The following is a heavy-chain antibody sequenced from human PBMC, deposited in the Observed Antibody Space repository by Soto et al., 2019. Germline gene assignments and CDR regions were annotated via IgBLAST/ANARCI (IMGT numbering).Heavy chain of an antibody. CDR2: IYRTGST. D-gene: IGHD1-7*01. V-gene: IGHV4-4*02. CDR1: GASFTSNDW. Sequence: QVQLQESGPGLVKPSGTLSLTCAVSGASFTSNDWWTWVRQPPGRGLEWIGEIYRTGSTNYNPSLKSRVTISLDKSENQFSLQVTSLTAADTAVYYCASRDPGTSVDYWGQGTLVTVSS. J-gene: IGHJ4*02. CDR3: ASRDPGTSVDY.